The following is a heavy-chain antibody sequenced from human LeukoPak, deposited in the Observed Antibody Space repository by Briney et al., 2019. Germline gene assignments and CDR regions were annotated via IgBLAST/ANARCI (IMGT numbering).Heavy chain of an antibody. V-gene: IGHV3-30*18. D-gene: IGHD5-18*01. Sequence: RSGGSLRLSCAASGFTFSSYGMHWVRQAPGEGLEWVAVISYDGSNKYYADSVKGRFTISRDNSKNTLYLQMNSLRAEDTSVYYCAKDLYSYGKGFIDYWGQGTLVTVSS. CDR1: GFTFSSYG. CDR3: AKDLYSYGKGFIDY. CDR2: ISYDGSNK. J-gene: IGHJ4*02.